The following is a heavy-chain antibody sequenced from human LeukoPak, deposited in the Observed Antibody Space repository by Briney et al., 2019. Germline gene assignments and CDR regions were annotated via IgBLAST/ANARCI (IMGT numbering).Heavy chain of an antibody. CDR2: LSYSGTS. CDR3: AACSRPYYFMAV. Sequence: SETLSLTCTVSGRSIKTYYWSWSRQSPGKGLEWIGSLSYSGTSNYIPSIKSRVSMTIDISKNQFSLKLTSVTAADTALYFWAACSRPYYFMAVWGTGTTVTVSS. D-gene: IGHD4/OR15-4a*01. CDR1: GRSIKTYY. V-gene: IGHV4-59*08. J-gene: IGHJ6*03.